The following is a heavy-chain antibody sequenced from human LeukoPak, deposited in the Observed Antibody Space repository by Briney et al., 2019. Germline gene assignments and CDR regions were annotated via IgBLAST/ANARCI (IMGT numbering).Heavy chain of an antibody. V-gene: IGHV3-11*04. Sequence: GGSLRLSCAASGFTFSDYYMSWIRQAPGKGLEWVSYISSSGSTIYYADSVKGRFTTSRDNAKNSLYLQMNSLRAEDTAVYYCARDAGYSSSSADYWGQGTLVTVSS. CDR1: GFTFSDYY. CDR3: ARDAGYSSSSADY. J-gene: IGHJ4*02. D-gene: IGHD6-6*01. CDR2: ISSSGSTI.